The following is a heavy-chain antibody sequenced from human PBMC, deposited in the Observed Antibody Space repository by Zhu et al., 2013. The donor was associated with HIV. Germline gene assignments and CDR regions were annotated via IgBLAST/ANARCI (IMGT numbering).Heavy chain of an antibody. J-gene: IGHJ5*01. CDR2: INANTGTT. Sequence: QVQLVQSGAEVKKPGASVKVSCKASGYTFTGYYMHWVRQAPGQGLEWMGEINANTGTTIYAQKFQGRVTMTRDTSITTSYMDLNRLIPDDTAVYSCARERIGRSGSSCYFDSWGQGTLVTVSS. CDR1: GYTFTGYY. D-gene: IGHD2-2*01. V-gene: IGHV1-2*02. CDR3: ARERIGRSGSSCYFDS.